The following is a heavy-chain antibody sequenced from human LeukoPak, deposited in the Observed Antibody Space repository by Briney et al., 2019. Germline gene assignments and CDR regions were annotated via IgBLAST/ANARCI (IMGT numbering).Heavy chain of an antibody. J-gene: IGHJ4*02. CDR3: ARTYGDSF. V-gene: IGHV4-4*07. CDR1: GGSISSYF. Sequence: PSETLSLTCTVSGGSISSYFWTWIRQPAAQGLEWIGRIYTSGSTNYNPSLKSRVTMSVDTSRSQISLRLSSVTAADTAVYYCARTYGDSFWGQGTLVTVSS. D-gene: IGHD4-17*01. CDR2: IYTSGST.